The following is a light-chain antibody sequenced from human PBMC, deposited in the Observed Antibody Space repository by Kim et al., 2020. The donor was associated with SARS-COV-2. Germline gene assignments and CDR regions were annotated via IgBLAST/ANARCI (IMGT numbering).Light chain of an antibody. CDR2: QDS. J-gene: IGLJ2*01. CDR3: QAWERSTVV. V-gene: IGLV3-1*01. CDR1: KLGDKY. Sequence: SYELTQPPSVSVSPGQTASITCSGDKLGDKYACWYQQKPGQSPVLVIYQDSKRPSGIPERFSGSNSGNTATLTISGTQAMDEADYYCQAWERSTVV.